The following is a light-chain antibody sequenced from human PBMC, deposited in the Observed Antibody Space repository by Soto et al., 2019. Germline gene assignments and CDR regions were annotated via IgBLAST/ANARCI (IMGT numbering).Light chain of an antibody. CDR2: LGS. Sequence: DIVMTQSPLSLPVTPGEPASISCRSSQSLLHSNGYNYLDWYLQKPGQSPQLLIYLGSNRASGVHDRFSGSASGTDFTLKISRVEAEDVGVYYCMQALQTPPYTFGQGTKLEIK. V-gene: IGKV2-28*01. CDR1: QSLLHSNGYNY. CDR3: MQALQTPPYT. J-gene: IGKJ2*01.